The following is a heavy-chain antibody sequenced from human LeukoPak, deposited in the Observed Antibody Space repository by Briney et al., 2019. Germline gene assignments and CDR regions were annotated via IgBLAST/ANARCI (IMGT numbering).Heavy chain of an antibody. CDR2: IKSKTDGGTT. D-gene: IGHD1-26*01. J-gene: IGHJ4*02. V-gene: IGHV3-15*01. Sequence: GGSLRLSCAASGFTFSNAWMSWVRQAPGKGLEWVGRIKSKTDGGTTDYAAPVKGRFTISRDDSKNTLYLQMNSLRTEDTAVYYCTTLIVGAVADYWGQGTLVTVSS. CDR1: GFTFSNAW. CDR3: TTLIVGAVADY.